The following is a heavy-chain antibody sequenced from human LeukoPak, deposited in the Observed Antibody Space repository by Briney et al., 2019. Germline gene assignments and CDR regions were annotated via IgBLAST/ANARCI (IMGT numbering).Heavy chain of an antibody. Sequence: ASVKVSCKASGYTFTGYYMHWVRQAPGQGLEWMGWINPNSGGTNYAQKFQGRVTMTRDTSISTAYMELSRLRSDDTAVYDCAREDGEGSGSYYRGHYYYMDVWGKGTTVTVSS. CDR3: AREDGEGSGSYYRGHYYYMDV. V-gene: IGHV1-2*02. CDR2: INPNSGGT. D-gene: IGHD3-10*01. J-gene: IGHJ6*03. CDR1: GYTFTGYY.